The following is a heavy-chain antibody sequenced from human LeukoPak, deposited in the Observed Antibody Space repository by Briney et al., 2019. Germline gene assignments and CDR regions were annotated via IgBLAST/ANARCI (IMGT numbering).Heavy chain of an antibody. J-gene: IGHJ5*02. CDR1: GFSLSTSGMC. CDR3: AHTDPSNWFDP. CDR2: IYWDDDK. Sequence: ESGPALVKPTQTLTLTCTFSGFSLSTSGMCVSWIRQPPGKALEWLALIYWDDDKRYSPSLKNKLTITKDTSKNQVVLTMTNVDPVDTATYYCAHTDPSNWFDPWGQGTLVTVSS. V-gene: IGHV2-5*08.